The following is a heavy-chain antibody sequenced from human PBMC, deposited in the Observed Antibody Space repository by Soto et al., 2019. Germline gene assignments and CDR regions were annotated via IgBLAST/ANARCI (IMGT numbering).Heavy chain of an antibody. J-gene: IGHJ5*02. Sequence: GESLKISCKGSGYSFAGYWITWVRQKPGKGLEWMGRIDPSDSQTYYSPSFRGHVTISVTKSISTAYMELSRLRSDDTAVYYCARDQVDGNWFDPWGQGTLVTVSS. CDR1: GYSFAGYW. D-gene: IGHD5-12*01. CDR2: IDPSDSQT. V-gene: IGHV5-10-1*01. CDR3: ARDQVDGNWFDP.